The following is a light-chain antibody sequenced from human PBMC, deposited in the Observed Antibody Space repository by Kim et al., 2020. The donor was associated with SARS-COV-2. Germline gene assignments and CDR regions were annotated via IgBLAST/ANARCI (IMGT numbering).Light chain of an antibody. CDR1: SSNIGSNY. CDR2: NDN. J-gene: IGLJ3*02. CDR3: DSLDNSRNAWV. V-gene: IGLV1-44*01. Sequence: QSVLTQPPSVSGSPGQRVTISCTGSSSNIGSNYVDWYQQLPATAPTLLIYNDNQRPSGVPDRFSGSTSGTSASLAISGLQPEDEADYYCDSLDNSRNAWVFGGGTQLTVL.